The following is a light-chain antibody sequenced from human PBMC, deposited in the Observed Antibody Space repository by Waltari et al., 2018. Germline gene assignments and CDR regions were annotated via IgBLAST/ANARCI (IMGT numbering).Light chain of an antibody. V-gene: IGKV3-20*01. J-gene: IGKJ1*01. CDR2: GAS. CDR1: QNIPSNY. CDR3: QNYGASPRT. Sequence: IVLTQSPGTLSLSPGQGATLSCKASQNIPSNYLSWYQQKPGPAPSLLIYGASNRATGIPDRFSGSVSGTDFTLASSRLEPEDFAVYYCQNYGASPRTFGQGTKVEFK.